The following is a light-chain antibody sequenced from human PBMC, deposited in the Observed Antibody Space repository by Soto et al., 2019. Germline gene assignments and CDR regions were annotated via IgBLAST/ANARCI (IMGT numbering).Light chain of an antibody. CDR1: SSDVGSYNR. V-gene: IGLV2-18*02. J-gene: IGLJ1*01. CDR2: EVS. CDR3: SSYTISSTYV. Sequence: QPVLTQPPSVSGSPGQSVAISCTGTSSDVGSYNRVSWYQQPPGTAPKLIISEVSNRPSGVPDRFSGSKSGNTASLTISGLQAEDEGDYYCSSYTISSTYVFGTGTKLTVL.